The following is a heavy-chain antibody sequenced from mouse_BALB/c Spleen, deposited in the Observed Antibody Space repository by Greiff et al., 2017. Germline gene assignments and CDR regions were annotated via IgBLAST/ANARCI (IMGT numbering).Heavy chain of an antibody. CDR3: ARTHDYDVGFAY. Sequence: VQLQQSGPGLVKPSQSLSLTCTVTGYSITSDYAWNWIRQFPGNKLEWMGYISYSGSTSYNPSLKSRISITRDTSKNQFFLQLNSVTTEDTATYYCARTHDYDVGFAYWGQGTLVTVSA. V-gene: IGHV3-2*02. CDR2: ISYSGST. J-gene: IGHJ3*01. CDR1: GYSITSDYA. D-gene: IGHD2-4*01.